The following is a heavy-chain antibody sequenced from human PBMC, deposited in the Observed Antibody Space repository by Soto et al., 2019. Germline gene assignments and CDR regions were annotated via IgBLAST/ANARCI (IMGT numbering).Heavy chain of an antibody. J-gene: IGHJ4*02. Sequence: QVQLQQWGAGLLKTSETLSLTCAVYGGSFSGYYWSWIRQPPGKGLEWIGEINHSGSTNYNPSLKSRVTISVDTSKNQFSLKLSSVTAADTAVYYCARGSPYSLVIAARPHFYFDYWGQGTLVTVSS. V-gene: IGHV4-34*01. CDR1: GGSFSGYY. CDR3: ARGSPYSLVIAARPHFYFDY. CDR2: INHSGST. D-gene: IGHD6-6*01.